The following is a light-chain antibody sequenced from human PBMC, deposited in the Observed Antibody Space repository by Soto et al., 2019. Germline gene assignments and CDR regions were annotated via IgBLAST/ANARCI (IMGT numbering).Light chain of an antibody. Sequence: DIQMTQSPPTLSASVGDRVTTTCRASQPVSTWVVWYQQKPGKAPKVMIYDASVLERGVPSRFSGSGSGTEFTLIISSLQPDDFATYYCQQYSSDSHTFGQGTKVDIK. J-gene: IGKJ1*01. V-gene: IGKV1-5*01. CDR3: QQYSSDSHT. CDR1: QPVSTW. CDR2: DAS.